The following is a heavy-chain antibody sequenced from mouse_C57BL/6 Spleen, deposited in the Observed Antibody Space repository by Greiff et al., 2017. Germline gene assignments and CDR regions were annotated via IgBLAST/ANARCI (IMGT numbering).Heavy chain of an antibody. CDR1: GYSITSGYY. CDR2: ISYDGSN. J-gene: IGHJ4*01. V-gene: IGHV3-6*01. Sequence: EVQLQQSGPGLVKPSQSLSLTCSVTGYSITSGYYWNWIRQFPGNKLEWMGYISYDGSNNYNPSLKNRISITRDTSKNQFFLKLNSVTTEDTATYYCASHYGSSTYYAMDYWGQGTSVTVSS. CDR3: ASHYGSSTYYAMDY. D-gene: IGHD1-1*01.